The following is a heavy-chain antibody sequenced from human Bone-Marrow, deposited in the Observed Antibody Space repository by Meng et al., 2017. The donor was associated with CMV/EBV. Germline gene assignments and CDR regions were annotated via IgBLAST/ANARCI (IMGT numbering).Heavy chain of an antibody. J-gene: IGHJ6*02. D-gene: IGHD2-2*01. Sequence: SETLSLTCAVYGGSFSGYYWSWIRQPPGKGLEWIGEINHSGSTNYNPSLKSRVTISVDTSKNQFSLKLSSVTAADTAVYYCARARSYCSSTGCYRYYYGMDVWGQGTTVTVSS. CDR1: GGSFSGYY. CDR2: INHSGST. V-gene: IGHV4-34*01. CDR3: ARARSYCSSTGCYRYYYGMDV.